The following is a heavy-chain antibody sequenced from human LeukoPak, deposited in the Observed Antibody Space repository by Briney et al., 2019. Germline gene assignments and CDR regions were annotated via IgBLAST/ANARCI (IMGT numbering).Heavy chain of an antibody. Sequence: ASVKVSCKASGYTFTGYYMHWVRQAPGQGLEWMGWINPNSGGTNYAQKFQGRVTMTRDTSISTAYMELSRLGSDDTAVYYCARELFCSSTSCHTIVFDYWGQGTLVTVSS. CDR1: GYTFTGYY. D-gene: IGHD2-2*01. CDR3: ARELFCSSTSCHTIVFDY. CDR2: INPNSGGT. V-gene: IGHV1-2*02. J-gene: IGHJ4*02.